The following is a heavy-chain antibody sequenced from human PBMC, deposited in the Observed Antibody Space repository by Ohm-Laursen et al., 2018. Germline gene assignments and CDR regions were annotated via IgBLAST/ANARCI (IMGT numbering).Heavy chain of an antibody. D-gene: IGHD1-14*01. CDR1: GFTFSISG. CDR2: IKQDGTEK. J-gene: IGHJ4*02. Sequence: SLRLSCTASGFTFSISGMTWVRQAPGKGLEWVASIKQDGTEKHYVESMQGRFTISRDNAKNSVYLQMNSLRAEDTAIYYCARDPIDNNGYNPDYWGQGTLVTVSS. V-gene: IGHV3-7*01. CDR3: ARDPIDNNGYNPDY.